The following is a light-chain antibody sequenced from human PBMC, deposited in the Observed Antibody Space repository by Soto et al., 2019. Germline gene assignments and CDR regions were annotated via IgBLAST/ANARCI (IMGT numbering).Light chain of an antibody. Sequence: EIVMTQSPATLSVSPAERATLSCRASQSVNSNLAWYQQKVGQAPRLLIYGISTRATGIPARLSGSGSGTDFTRTISRLQSEDFALYYCLHYNNWPWTSGQGTKVEIK. CDR3: LHYNNWPWT. J-gene: IGKJ1*01. V-gene: IGKV3-15*01. CDR1: QSVNSN. CDR2: GIS.